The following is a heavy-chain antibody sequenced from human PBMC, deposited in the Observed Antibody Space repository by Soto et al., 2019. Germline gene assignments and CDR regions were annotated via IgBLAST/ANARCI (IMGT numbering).Heavy chain of an antibody. Sequence: QVQLVQSGAEVKKPGASVKLPCKTSGYTFINYYIHWVRQAPGQGLEWMGIFNPTSGSTNYAQKFQGRVTLTMDTSTRTVYMELSSLRFDDTAVYYCARDLAAGDYWGQGTLVTVSS. CDR3: ARDLAAGDY. V-gene: IGHV1-46*01. J-gene: IGHJ4*02. CDR2: FNPTSGST. CDR1: GYTFINYY. D-gene: IGHD6-13*01.